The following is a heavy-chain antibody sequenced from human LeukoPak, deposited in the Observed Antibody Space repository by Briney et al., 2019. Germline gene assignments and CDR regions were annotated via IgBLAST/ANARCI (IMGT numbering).Heavy chain of an antibody. CDR3: ARDQYDTWSRRGNFDS. CDR1: GFAVSNKF. CDR2: IRVGDVT. D-gene: IGHD3-3*01. Sequence: TGGSLRLSCAASGFAVSNKFMYWVRQAPGKGLEWVSVIRVGDVTHYADSVKGRFTTSRDSSKNTVYLQMESLRVEDTAVFYCARDQYDTWSRRGNFDSWGQGTLVIVSS. V-gene: IGHV3-53*01. J-gene: IGHJ4*02.